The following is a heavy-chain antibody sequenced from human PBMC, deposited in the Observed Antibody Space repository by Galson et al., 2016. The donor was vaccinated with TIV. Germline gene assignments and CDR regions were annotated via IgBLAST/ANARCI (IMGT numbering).Heavy chain of an antibody. CDR3: ARDGRFLDWVTRFDP. CDR1: GFTFSDYY. D-gene: IGHD3-3*01. Sequence: SLRLSCAASGFTFSDYYMSWIRQAPGKGLEWLTHISSSGTYMNYADSVKGRFTVSRDNAKKSVYLQMDSLRADDTAIYYCARDGRFLDWVTRFDPRDQGTLVTVSS. CDR2: ISSSGTYM. J-gene: IGHJ5*02. V-gene: IGHV3-11*05.